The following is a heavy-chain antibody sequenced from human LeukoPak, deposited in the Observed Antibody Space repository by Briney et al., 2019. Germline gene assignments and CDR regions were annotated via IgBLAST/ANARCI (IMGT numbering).Heavy chain of an antibody. CDR1: RFTFSTYT. D-gene: IGHD6-13*01. V-gene: IGHV3-21*01. CDR2: ISSSSSYI. CDR3: ARDLKAAAGTGNWFDP. J-gene: IGHJ5*02. Sequence: GGSLRLSCAASRFTFSTYTMNCVRQAPGKGLEWVSSISSSSSYIYYADSVKGRFTISRDNAKNSLYLQMNSLRAEDTAVYYCARDLKAAAGTGNWFDPWGQGTLVTVSS.